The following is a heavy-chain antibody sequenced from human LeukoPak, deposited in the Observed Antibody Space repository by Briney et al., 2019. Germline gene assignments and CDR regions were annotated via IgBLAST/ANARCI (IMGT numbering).Heavy chain of an antibody. J-gene: IGHJ4*02. V-gene: IGHV1-18*01. Sequence: ASVKVSCKASGYTFTSYGISWVRQAPGQGLEWMGWISAYNGNTNYAQKLQGRVTTTTDTSTSTAYMELRSLRSDDTAVYYCARDRIVAGPLGYWGQGTLVTVSS. CDR3: ARDRIVAGPLGY. D-gene: IGHD6-19*01. CDR2: ISAYNGNT. CDR1: GYTFTSYG.